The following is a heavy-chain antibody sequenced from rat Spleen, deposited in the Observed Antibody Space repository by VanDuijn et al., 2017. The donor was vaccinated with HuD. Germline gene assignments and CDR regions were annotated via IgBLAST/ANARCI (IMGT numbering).Heavy chain of an antibody. CDR1: GFTFSNYD. J-gene: IGHJ2*01. CDR2: ISTSGGST. Sequence: EVQLVESGGGLVQPGRSLKLSCAASGFTFSNYDMAWVRQAPTKGLEWVASISTSGGSTYYRDSVKGRFTISRDNAKSTLYLQMDSLRSEDTATYYCARHPISTVSYYFDYWGQGVTVTVSS. V-gene: IGHV5S23*01. CDR3: ARHPISTVSYYFDY. D-gene: IGHD1-1*01.